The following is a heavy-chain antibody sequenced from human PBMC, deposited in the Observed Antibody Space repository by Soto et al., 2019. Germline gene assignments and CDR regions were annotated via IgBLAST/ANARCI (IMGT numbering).Heavy chain of an antibody. Sequence: PGGSLRLSCAASGFTFDDYAMHWVRQAPGKGLEWVSGISWNSGSIGYADSVKGRFTISRDNAKNSLYLQMNSLRAEDTALYYCAKDIAARPRNWFDPWGQGTLVTVSS. CDR3: AKDIAARPRNWFDP. V-gene: IGHV3-9*01. D-gene: IGHD6-6*01. CDR2: ISWNSGSI. J-gene: IGHJ5*02. CDR1: GFTFDDYA.